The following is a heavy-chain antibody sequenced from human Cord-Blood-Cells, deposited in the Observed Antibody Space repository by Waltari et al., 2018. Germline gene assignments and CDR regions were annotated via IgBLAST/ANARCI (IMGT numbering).Heavy chain of an antibody. CDR2: INHSGST. J-gene: IGHJ4*02. D-gene: IGHD1-26*01. V-gene: IGHV4-34*01. CDR3: AGGGSWVDFDY. Sequence: QVQLQQWGAGLLKPSETLSLTCAVYGGSFSGYYWSWVRQPPGKGLEWIGEINHSGSTNYNPSLKSRVTISVDAAKSQFSLKLGSVTAADTAVYYCAGGGSWVDFDYWGQGTLVTVSS. CDR1: GGSFSGYY.